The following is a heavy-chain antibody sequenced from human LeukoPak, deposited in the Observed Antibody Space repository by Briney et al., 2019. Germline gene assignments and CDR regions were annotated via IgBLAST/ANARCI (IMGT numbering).Heavy chain of an antibody. V-gene: IGHV4-34*01. CDR2: INHSGST. CDR1: GGSFSGYY. D-gene: IGHD3-10*01. Sequence: SETLSLTCAVYGGSFSGYYWSWIRQPPGKGLEWIGEINHSGSTNYNPSLKSRVTISVDTSKNQFSLKLSSVTAADTAVYYCARVKVRGVIKKGYFDYWGQGTLVTVSS. J-gene: IGHJ4*02. CDR3: ARVKVRGVIKKGYFDY.